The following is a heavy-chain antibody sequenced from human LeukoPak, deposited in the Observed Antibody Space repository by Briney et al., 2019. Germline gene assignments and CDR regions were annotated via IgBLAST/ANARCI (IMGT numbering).Heavy chain of an antibody. Sequence: GGSLRLSCAASGFTFSSYWMSWVRQAPGKGLEWVANIKQDGSEKYYVDSVKGRFTISRDNAKHSLYLQMNSLRAEDTAVYYCARESLRDYDSSGYFDYWGQGTLVTVSS. V-gene: IGHV3-7*01. CDR2: IKQDGSEK. D-gene: IGHD3-22*01. CDR3: ARESLRDYDSSGYFDY. CDR1: GFTFSSYW. J-gene: IGHJ4*02.